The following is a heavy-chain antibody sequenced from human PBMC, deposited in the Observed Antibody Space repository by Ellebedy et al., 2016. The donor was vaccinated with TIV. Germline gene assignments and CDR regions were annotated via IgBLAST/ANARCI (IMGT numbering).Heavy chain of an antibody. D-gene: IGHD3-10*01. J-gene: IGHJ6*02. V-gene: IGHV3-48*03. CDR3: AKEGGVRGVMVGMDV. CDR2: ISSIGTTK. Sequence: PGGSLRLSFTASGFTFSSYEMNWVRQAPGKELEWVSYISSIGTTKYYADSVKGRFTISRDNAKNSLYLQMNSLRAEDMAVYYCAKEGGVRGVMVGMDVWGQGTTVSVSS. CDR1: GFTFSSYE.